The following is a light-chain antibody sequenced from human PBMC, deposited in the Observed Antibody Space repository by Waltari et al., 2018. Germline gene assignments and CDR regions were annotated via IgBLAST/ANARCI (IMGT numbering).Light chain of an antibody. CDR1: DVATDL. CDR3: LQHKSYPHS. V-gene: IGKV1-17*01. CDR2: AAS. Sequence: DIQVTQSPPSLSAFVGDRVTITCRTSDVATDLLGWFQQKPGKAPKRLIHAASTVDIGVPSRFSGSGSGTEFTLTISSFLPEDSATYYCLQHKSYPHSFGQGTKVEI. J-gene: IGKJ2*01.